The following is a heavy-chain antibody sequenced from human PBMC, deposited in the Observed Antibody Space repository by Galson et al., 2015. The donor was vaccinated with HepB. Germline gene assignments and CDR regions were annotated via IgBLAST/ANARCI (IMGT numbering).Heavy chain of an antibody. CDR1: GFTFSSKA. CDR2: ISYDGSDI. CDR3: ARGPTSITTFGRIDF. V-gene: IGHV3-30*04. Sequence: SLRLSCAASGFTFSSKAMHWVRQAPGKGLQWVALISYDGSDIYYADSVKGQFTISRDNSKNTVFLQMNSLRAEDTAAYYCARGPTSITTFGRIDFWGQGTLVTVSS. J-gene: IGHJ4*02. D-gene: IGHD3-3*01.